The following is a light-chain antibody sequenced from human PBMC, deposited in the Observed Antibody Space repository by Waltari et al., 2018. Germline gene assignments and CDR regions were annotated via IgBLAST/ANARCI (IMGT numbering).Light chain of an antibody. Sequence: DIQMTQSPSALSASVGDSVTITCRASQNINTWLAWYQQKPGKAPKVLIYKASKLEGGVPSRFSGSGSGTVFTLTISSLQPEDFATYYCQQSYSTPPLTFGGGTKVEIK. CDR3: QQSYSTPPLT. CDR1: QNINTW. V-gene: IGKV1-5*03. CDR2: KAS. J-gene: IGKJ4*01.